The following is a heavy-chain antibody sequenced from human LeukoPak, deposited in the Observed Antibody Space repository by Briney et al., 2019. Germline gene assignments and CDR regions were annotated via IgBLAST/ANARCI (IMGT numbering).Heavy chain of an antibody. V-gene: IGHV4-39*07. CDR2: IYYSGST. J-gene: IGHJ4*02. Sequence: SETLSLTCTVSGGSISSSSYYWGWIRQPPGKGLEWIGSIYYSGSTYYNPSLKSRVTISVDTSKNQFSLKLSSVTAADTAVYYCARTSSGCSDFDYWGQGTLVSVSS. CDR3: ARTSSGCSDFDY. CDR1: GGSISSSSYY. D-gene: IGHD3-22*01.